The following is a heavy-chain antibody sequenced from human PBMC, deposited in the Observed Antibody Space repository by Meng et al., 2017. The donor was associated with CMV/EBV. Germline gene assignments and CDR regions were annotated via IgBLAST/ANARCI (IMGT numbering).Heavy chain of an antibody. CDR2: IYYTGST. Sequence: SETLSLTCTVSGGSISSYFWSWIRQPPGKGLEYIGFIYYTGSTSYNPSLKSRVTISVDTSKNQFTLKLTSVTAADTAVYYCGGTQPYSNVVDYWGQGTLVTVSS. J-gene: IGHJ4*02. CDR3: GGTQPYSNVVDY. V-gene: IGHV4-59*01. D-gene: IGHD4-11*01. CDR1: GGSISSYF.